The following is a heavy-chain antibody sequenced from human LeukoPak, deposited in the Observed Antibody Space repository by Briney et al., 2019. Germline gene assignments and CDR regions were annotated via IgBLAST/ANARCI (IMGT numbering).Heavy chain of an antibody. Sequence: ASVKVSCKASGGTFSSYAISWVRQAPGQGLEWMGGIIPIFGTANYAQKFQGRVTITADESTSTAYMELSSLRSEDTAVYYCARGTIVVVPAAIGYYYYYMDVWGKGTTVTVSS. CDR2: IIPIFGTA. D-gene: IGHD2-2*02. J-gene: IGHJ6*03. V-gene: IGHV1-69*13. CDR3: ARGTIVVVPAAIGYYYYYMDV. CDR1: GGTFSSYA.